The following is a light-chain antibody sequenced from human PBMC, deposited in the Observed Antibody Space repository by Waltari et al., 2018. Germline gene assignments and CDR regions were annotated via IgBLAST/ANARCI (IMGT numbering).Light chain of an antibody. Sequence: QTVVTQEPSLSVSPGETVTLTCALRSGSVSSTSYPTWYQQTPGQPPRTLVYKGTSRSSGVPDRFSGSILGNTAALTITGAQAEDESDYYCSMYMGSGIWVFGGGTKLTVL. CDR3: SMYMGSGIWV. CDR2: KGT. V-gene: IGLV8-61*01. CDR1: SGSVSSTSY. J-gene: IGLJ3*02.